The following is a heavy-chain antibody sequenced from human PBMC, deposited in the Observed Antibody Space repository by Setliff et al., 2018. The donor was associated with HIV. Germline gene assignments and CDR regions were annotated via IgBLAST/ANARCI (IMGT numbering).Heavy chain of an antibody. Sequence: LSLTCTVPGGSISSSSHYWGWIRQPPGKGLEWIGSIYFSGSTYYNPSLKSRVTISVDTSKNQFSLKLSSVTAADTAVYYCARPRYTYGTPPAFDIWGRGTVVTVSS. CDR2: IYFSGST. D-gene: IGHD5-18*01. J-gene: IGHJ3*02. CDR3: ARPRYTYGTPPAFDI. CDR1: GGSISSSSHY. V-gene: IGHV4-39*01.